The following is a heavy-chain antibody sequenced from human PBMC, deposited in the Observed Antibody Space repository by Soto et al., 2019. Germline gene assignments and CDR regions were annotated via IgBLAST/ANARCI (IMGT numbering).Heavy chain of an antibody. D-gene: IGHD5-18*01. Sequence: SETLSLTCAVSGGPISSGGYSWSWIRQPPGKGLEWIGYIYHSGSTYYNPSLKSRVTISVDRSKNQFSLKLSSVTAADTAVYYCARVRRGYSYGLYFDYWGQGTLVTVSS. CDR3: ARVRRGYSYGLYFDY. CDR2: IYHSGST. CDR1: GGPISSGGYS. J-gene: IGHJ4*02. V-gene: IGHV4-30-2*01.